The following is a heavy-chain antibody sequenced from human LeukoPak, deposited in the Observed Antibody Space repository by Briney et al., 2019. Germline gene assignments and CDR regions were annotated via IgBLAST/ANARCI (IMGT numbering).Heavy chain of an antibody. CDR3: ARGLYGFDY. Sequence: GRSLRLSCAASGFTFSSYGMHWVRQAPGKGLEWVAVIWYGGSNKYYADSVKGRFTISRDNSKNTLYLQMNSLRAEDTAVYYCARGLYGFDYWGQGTLVTVSS. V-gene: IGHV3-33*08. CDR1: GFTFSSYG. J-gene: IGHJ4*02. D-gene: IGHD2-8*01. CDR2: IWYGGSNK.